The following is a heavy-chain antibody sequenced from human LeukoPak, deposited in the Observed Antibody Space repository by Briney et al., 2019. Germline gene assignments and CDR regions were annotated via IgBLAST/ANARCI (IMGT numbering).Heavy chain of an antibody. V-gene: IGHV4-34*01. D-gene: IGHD3-3*01. J-gene: IGHJ5*02. CDR2: INHSGST. CDR3: ARGWHDFWSGYYWFDP. Sequence: SETLSLTXAVYGGSFSGYYWSWIRQPPGKGLEWIGEINHSGSTNYNPSLKSRVTISVDTSKNQFSLKLSSVTAADTAVYYCARGWHDFWSGYYWFDPWGQGTLVTVSS. CDR1: GGSFSGYY.